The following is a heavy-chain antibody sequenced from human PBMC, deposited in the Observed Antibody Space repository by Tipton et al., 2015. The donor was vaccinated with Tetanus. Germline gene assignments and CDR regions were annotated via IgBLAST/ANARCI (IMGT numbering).Heavy chain of an antibody. Sequence: TLSLTCTVSGGSISSGGYYWSWIRQHPGKGLEWIGYIYYSGSTYYNPSLKSRVTISVDTSKNQFSLKLSSVTAADTAVYYCARGDSSSWTDDHRAFDIWGQGTMVTVSS. V-gene: IGHV4-31*03. J-gene: IGHJ3*02. CDR3: ARGDSSSWTDDHRAFDI. D-gene: IGHD6-13*01. CDR2: IYYSGST. CDR1: GGSISSGGYY.